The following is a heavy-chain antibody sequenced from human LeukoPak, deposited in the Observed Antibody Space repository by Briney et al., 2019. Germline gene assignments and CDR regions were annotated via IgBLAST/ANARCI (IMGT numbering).Heavy chain of an antibody. CDR3: GNLDTPMGY. J-gene: IGHJ4*02. D-gene: IGHD5-18*01. V-gene: IGHV3-74*01. CDR1: GFTFSSYW. CDR2: FNSDGSST. Sequence: GGSLRLSCAASGFTFSSYWMHWVPQAPGKGLVWVSRFNSDGSSTSYADSVKGRFTISRDNAKNTLYLQMNSLRAEDTAVYYCGNLDTPMGYWGQGTLVTVSS.